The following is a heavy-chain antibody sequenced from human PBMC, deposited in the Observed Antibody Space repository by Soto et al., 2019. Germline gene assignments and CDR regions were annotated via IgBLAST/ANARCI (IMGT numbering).Heavy chain of an antibody. CDR3: ARFSGSYTRGLDY. CDR1: GFTFSDHY. Sequence: EVQLVESGGGLVQPGGPLRLSCAASGFTFSDHYMDWVRQAPGKGLEWVGRSRDKANSYSTQYAASVKGRFTSSREESKNSLYLQMNSLKSEDTAVYYCARFSGSYTRGLDYWGQGTLVTVSS. J-gene: IGHJ4*02. V-gene: IGHV3-72*01. D-gene: IGHD1-26*01. CDR2: SRDKANSYST.